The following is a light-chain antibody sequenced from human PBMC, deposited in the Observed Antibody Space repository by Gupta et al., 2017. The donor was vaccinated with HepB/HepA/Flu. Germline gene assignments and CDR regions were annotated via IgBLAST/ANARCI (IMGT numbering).Light chain of an antibody. Sequence: DVVMTQSPLSLPVTLGQPASISCRSSQSLVYSDGNTYLNWFPQRPCQSPRRLIYKVSNRAAGVPDRFSGSGSGTDFTLKISRVEAEDVGVYYCRQSTDWPRYTFGRGTKLEIK. CDR3: RQSTDWPRYT. CDR2: KVS. V-gene: IGKV2-30*01. CDR1: QSLVYSDGNTY. J-gene: IGKJ4*01.